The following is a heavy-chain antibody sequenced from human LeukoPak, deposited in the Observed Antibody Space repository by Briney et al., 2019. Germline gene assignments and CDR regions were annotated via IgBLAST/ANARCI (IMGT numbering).Heavy chain of an antibody. Sequence: ASVKVSCKASGYTFTGYYIHWVRPAPGQGLEYMGWINPNSGGTNYAQKFQGRVTMTRDTSISTAYMELSRLRSDDTAVYYCARDLYQWLPSTRPRDYYYYMDVWGEGTTVTVSS. D-gene: IGHD6-19*01. CDR1: GYTFTGYY. V-gene: IGHV1-2*02. J-gene: IGHJ6*03. CDR2: INPNSGGT. CDR3: ARDLYQWLPSTRPRDYYYYMDV.